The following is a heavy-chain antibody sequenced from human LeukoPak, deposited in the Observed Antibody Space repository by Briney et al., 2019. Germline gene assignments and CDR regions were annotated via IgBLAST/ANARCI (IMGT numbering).Heavy chain of an antibody. CDR1: GGTFSSYA. Sequence: GSSVKVSCKASGGTFSSYAISWVRQAPGQGLEWMGGIIPIFGTANYAQKFQGRVTITADESTSIAYMELSSLRSEDTAVYYCARGPVVVAARYDFDYWGQGTLVTVSS. J-gene: IGHJ4*02. CDR2: IIPIFGTA. V-gene: IGHV1-69*01. D-gene: IGHD2-15*01. CDR3: ARGPVVVAARYDFDY.